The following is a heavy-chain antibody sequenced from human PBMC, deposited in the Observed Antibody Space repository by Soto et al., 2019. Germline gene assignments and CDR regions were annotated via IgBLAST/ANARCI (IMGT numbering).Heavy chain of an antibody. J-gene: IGHJ6*03. V-gene: IGHV3-11*01. Sequence: GGSLRLSCAASGFTFSDYYMSWIRQAPGKGLECVSYMSSSGSIIYYADSVKCRFTISRDNAKNSLYLQMNSLRAEDTAVYYCARDYYGSGSYYSYYYMDVWGKGTTVTVSS. CDR1: GFTFSDYY. CDR3: ARDYYGSGSYYSYYYMDV. CDR2: MSSSGSII. D-gene: IGHD3-10*01.